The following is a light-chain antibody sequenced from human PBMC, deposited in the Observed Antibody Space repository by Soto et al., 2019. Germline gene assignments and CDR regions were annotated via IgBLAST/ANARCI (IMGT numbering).Light chain of an antibody. J-gene: IGKJ1*01. CDR3: QQYNSYSWT. CDR1: QSITNR. Sequence: DIQMTQSPFTLSASVGDRVTITCRASQSITNRLAWHQQKPGKAPKFLIYDASSLESGVPSRFSGSGSGTEFTLTISSLQPDDFATYYCQQYNSYSWTFGQGTKVDI. CDR2: DAS. V-gene: IGKV1-5*01.